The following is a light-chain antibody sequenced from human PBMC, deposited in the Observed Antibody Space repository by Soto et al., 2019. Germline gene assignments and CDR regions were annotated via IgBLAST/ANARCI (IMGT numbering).Light chain of an antibody. V-gene: IGLV2-8*01. Sequence: QSVLTQPPSASGSPGQSITISCTGTSTDVGTYNYVSWYQQHPGKAPKLMIYEVNKRPSVVPDRFSGSKSGNTASLTVSGVQAEDEADYYCSSYAGSNKMIFGGGTKLTVL. CDR3: SSYAGSNKMI. CDR1: STDVGTYNY. J-gene: IGLJ2*01. CDR2: EVN.